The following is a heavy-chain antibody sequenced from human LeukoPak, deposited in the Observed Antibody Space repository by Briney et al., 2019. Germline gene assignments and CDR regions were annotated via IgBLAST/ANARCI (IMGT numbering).Heavy chain of an antibody. CDR3: AKDHRRQIQLWPDYFDY. J-gene: IGHJ4*02. CDR1: GFTFSSYG. V-gene: IGHV3-30*18. Sequence: GGSLRLSCAASGFTFSSYGMHWVRQAPGKGLEWVAVISYDGSNKYYADPVKGRFTISRDNSKNTLYLQMNSLRAEDTAVYYCAKDHRRQIQLWPDYFDYWGQGTLVTVSS. CDR2: ISYDGSNK. D-gene: IGHD5-18*01.